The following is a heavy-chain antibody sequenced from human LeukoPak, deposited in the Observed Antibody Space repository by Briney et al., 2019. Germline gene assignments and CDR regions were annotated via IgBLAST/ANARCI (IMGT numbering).Heavy chain of an antibody. Sequence: PSETLSLTCTVSGGSIISSDYHWGWVRQPPGKGLEWIGTISYSGNTDYNPSLRSRVTISVGTSNNQFSLRLGSVTAADTAVYHCARHCCSGPAKRVFDIWGQGTMVTVSS. CDR2: ISYSGNT. V-gene: IGHV4-39*01. CDR1: GGSIISSDYH. D-gene: IGHD2-15*01. J-gene: IGHJ3*02. CDR3: ARHCCSGPAKRVFDI.